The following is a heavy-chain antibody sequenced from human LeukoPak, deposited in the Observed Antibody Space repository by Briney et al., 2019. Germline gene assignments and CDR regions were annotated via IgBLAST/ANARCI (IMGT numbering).Heavy chain of an antibody. Sequence: GGSLRLCCAASGFIFSSYSMHWVRQAPGKGLEWVSGISWNSGNIGYADSVKGRFTISRDNAKNSLYLQMNSLRAEDTAVYYCARGGSGSYYYYVDVWGKGTTVTISS. D-gene: IGHD6-19*01. CDR3: ARGGSGSYYYYVDV. CDR1: GFIFSSYS. V-gene: IGHV3-9*01. CDR2: ISWNSGNI. J-gene: IGHJ6*03.